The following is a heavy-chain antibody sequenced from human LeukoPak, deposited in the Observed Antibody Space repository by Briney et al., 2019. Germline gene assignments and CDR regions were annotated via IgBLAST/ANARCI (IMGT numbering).Heavy chain of an antibody. CDR2: INWNSDSI. J-gene: IGHJ4*02. V-gene: IGHV3-9*01. CDR1: GFTFDNFA. CDR3: ARGSGSWEY. Sequence: GGSLRLSCAASGFTFDNFAMHWVRQAPGKGLEWVSGINWNSDSIGYAESVKGRFTISRDNAKNSLYVQMNSLRPEDTALYYCARGSGSWEYWGQGTLVTVSS. D-gene: IGHD1-26*01.